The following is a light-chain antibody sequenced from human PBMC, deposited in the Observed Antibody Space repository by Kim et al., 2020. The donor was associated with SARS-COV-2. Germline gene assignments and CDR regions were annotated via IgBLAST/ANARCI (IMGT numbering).Light chain of an antibody. CDR3: QQYNTYSGT. CDR1: QSIVGW. CDR2: KTS. Sequence: AAVGDRVISTGRASQSIVGWLAWYQQKPGKAPKVLIYKTSSLESGVPSRFSGSGSGTEFTRTISSLQPDDFATYYCQQYNTYSGTFGQGTKVDIK. V-gene: IGKV1-5*03. J-gene: IGKJ1*01.